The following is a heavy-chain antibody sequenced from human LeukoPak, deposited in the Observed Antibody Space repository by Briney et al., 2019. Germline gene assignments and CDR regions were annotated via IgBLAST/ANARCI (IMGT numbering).Heavy chain of an antibody. CDR2: INPNSGGT. V-gene: IGHV1-2*02. Sequence: ASVKVSCKASGYTFTGYYMHWVRQAPGQGLEWMGWINPNSGGTNYAQKFQGRVTMTRDTSISTAYMELSRLRSDDMAVYYCARDLVQYQLLLMRKNWFDPWGQGTLVTVSS. J-gene: IGHJ5*02. CDR1: GYTFTGYY. CDR3: ARDLVQYQLLLMRKNWFDP. D-gene: IGHD2-2*01.